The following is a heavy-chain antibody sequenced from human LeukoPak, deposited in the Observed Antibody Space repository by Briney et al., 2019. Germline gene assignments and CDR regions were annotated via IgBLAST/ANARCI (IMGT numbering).Heavy chain of an antibody. J-gene: IGHJ1*01. D-gene: IGHD6-19*01. Sequence: GASVKVSCKASGGTFSSYAISWVRQAPGQGLEWMGRINPNSGGTNYAQKFQGRVTMTRDTSISTAYMELSRLRSDDTAVYYCARDRSSGWYIWGQGTLVTVSS. CDR3: ARDRSSGWYI. V-gene: IGHV1-2*06. CDR2: INPNSGGT. CDR1: GGTFSSYA.